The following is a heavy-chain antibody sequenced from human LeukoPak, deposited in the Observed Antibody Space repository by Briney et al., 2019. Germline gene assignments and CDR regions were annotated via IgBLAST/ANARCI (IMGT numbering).Heavy chain of an antibody. D-gene: IGHD1-26*01. Sequence: ASVKVSCKASGYTFTGYYMHWVRQAPGQGLEWMGWINPNSGGTNYAQKFQGRVTITRDTSASTAYMELSSLRSEDMAVYHCARFLWELQALDYWGQGTLVTVSS. CDR1: GYTFTGYY. CDR2: INPNSGGT. J-gene: IGHJ4*02. V-gene: IGHV1-2*02. CDR3: ARFLWELQALDY.